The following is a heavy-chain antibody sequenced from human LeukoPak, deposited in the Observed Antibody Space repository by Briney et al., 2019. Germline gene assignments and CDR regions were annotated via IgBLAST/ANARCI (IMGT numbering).Heavy chain of an antibody. CDR3: AKDLPTPNSIVVVPAAKTGANGMDV. CDR1: GSTFSSYG. Sequence: GGSLRLSCAASGSTFSSYGMHWVRQAPGKGLEGVAVISYDGSNKYYADSVKGRFTISRDNSKNTLYLQMNSLRAEDTAVYYCAKDLPTPNSIVVVPAAKTGANGMDVWGQGTTVTVSS. D-gene: IGHD2-2*01. J-gene: IGHJ6*02. CDR2: ISYDGSNK. V-gene: IGHV3-30*18.